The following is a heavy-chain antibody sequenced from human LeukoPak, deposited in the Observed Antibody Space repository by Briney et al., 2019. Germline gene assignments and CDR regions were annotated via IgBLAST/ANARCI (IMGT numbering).Heavy chain of an antibody. J-gene: IGHJ3*02. V-gene: IGHV3-21*01. D-gene: IGHD1-26*01. CDR1: GFTFSSYS. CDR3: ASVSGGAAYDAFDI. CDR2: ISSSSRYI. Sequence: TGGSLRLSCAASGFTFSSYSMSWVRQAPGKGLEWVSSISSSSRYIYYADSMKGRFTISRDNAKNSLYLQMNSLRAEDTAVYYCASVSGGAAYDAFDIWGQGTMVTVSS.